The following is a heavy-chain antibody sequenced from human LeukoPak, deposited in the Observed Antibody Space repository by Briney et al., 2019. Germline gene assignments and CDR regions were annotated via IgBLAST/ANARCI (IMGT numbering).Heavy chain of an antibody. D-gene: IGHD3-16*02. V-gene: IGHV5-51*01. CDR2: IYPGDSDT. CDR1: GYSFTSYW. CDR3: ASSRNDYVWGSYRYGYYFDY. J-gene: IGHJ4*02. Sequence: GESLKISCKGSGYSFTSYWIGWVRQMPGKGLEWMGIIYPGDSDTRYSPSLQGQVTISADKSISTAYLQWSSLKASDTAMYYCASSRNDYVWGSYRYGYYFDYWGQGTLVTVSS.